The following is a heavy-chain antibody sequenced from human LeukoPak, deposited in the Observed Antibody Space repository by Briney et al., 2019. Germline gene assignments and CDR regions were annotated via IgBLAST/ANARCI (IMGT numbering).Heavy chain of an antibody. CDR1: GGTFSRYA. J-gene: IGHJ4*02. D-gene: IGHD6-19*01. V-gene: IGHV1-69*05. CDR2: IIPIFGTA. Sequence: GSSVKVSCKASGGTFSRYAINWVRQAPGQGLEWMGGIIPIFGTANYAQKFQGRVTITTDESTSTAYMELSSLRSEDTAVYYCVPTAGYSSGWYNFDYWGQGTLVTVSS. CDR3: VPTAGYSSGWYNFDY.